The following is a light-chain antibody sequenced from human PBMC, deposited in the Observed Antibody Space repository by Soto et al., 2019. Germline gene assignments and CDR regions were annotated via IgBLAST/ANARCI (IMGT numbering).Light chain of an antibody. V-gene: IGLV2-11*01. CDR1: SSDVGGYQY. Sequence: QSALTQPRSVSGSPGQSVTISCTGTSSDVGGYQYVSWYQHHPGKAPKLMIYDVARRPSGVPNRFSASKSGSTASLTISGLQAEDEADYYCCSYAGTNGLIFGGGTKVTVL. CDR3: CSYAGTNGLI. J-gene: IGLJ2*01. CDR2: DVA.